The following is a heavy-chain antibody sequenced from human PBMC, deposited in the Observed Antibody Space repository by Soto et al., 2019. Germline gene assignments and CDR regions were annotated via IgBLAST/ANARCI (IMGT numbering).Heavy chain of an antibody. CDR3: VRVGYSSSWIDY. CDR2: IYYSGST. V-gene: IGHV4-30-4*01. Sequence: QVQLRESGPGLVKPSQTLSLTCTVSGGSISSGDYYWSWIRQPPGKGLEWIGNIYYSGSTYYNPSLKSRVTISIDTSKDQFSLKLSSVTDADTAVYYCVRVGYSSSWIDYWGQGTLVTVSS. D-gene: IGHD6-13*01. CDR1: GGSISSGDYY. J-gene: IGHJ4*02.